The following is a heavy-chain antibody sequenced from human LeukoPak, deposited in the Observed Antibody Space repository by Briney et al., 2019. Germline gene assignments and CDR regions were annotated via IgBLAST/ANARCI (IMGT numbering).Heavy chain of an antibody. D-gene: IGHD3-10*01. CDR1: GFTFSSHG. CDR2: ISGSGDDT. CDR3: AKVTYGSGTYGAFDY. V-gene: IGHV3-23*01. J-gene: IGHJ4*02. Sequence: GGSLRLSCAASGFTFSSHGMSWVRQAPGKGLEWVSTISGSGDDTYYADSVKGRFTISRDNSKNALYLQMNSLRAEDTAVYYCAKVTYGSGTYGAFDYWGQGTLVTVSS.